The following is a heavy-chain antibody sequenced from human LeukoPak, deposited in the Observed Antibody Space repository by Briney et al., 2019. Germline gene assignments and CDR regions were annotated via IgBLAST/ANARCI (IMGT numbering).Heavy chain of an antibody. CDR1: GFTFSSYA. CDR2: ISYDGSNK. J-gene: IGHJ4*02. D-gene: IGHD3-16*01. CDR3: ATLALEKSAYRPSHY. V-gene: IGHV3-30-3*01. Sequence: GGSLRLSCAASGFTFSSYAMHWVRQAPGKGLEWVAVISYDGSNKYYADSVKGRFTISRDNSKNTLYLQMNSLRAEDTAVYCCATLALEKSAYRPSHYWGQGTLGTVS.